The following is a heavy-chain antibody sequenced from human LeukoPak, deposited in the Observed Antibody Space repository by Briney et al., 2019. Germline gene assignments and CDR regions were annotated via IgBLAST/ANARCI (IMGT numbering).Heavy chain of an antibody. Sequence: PGRSLRLSCAASRFTFSNYAMHWVRQAPGKGLEWVAVISYDGSDKFYADSVKGRFTVSRDNSNNTLYLQMNSLRLEDTAVYHCVREPYFDSSGEPWGQGTLVTVSS. V-gene: IGHV3-30*04. CDR1: RFTFSNYA. D-gene: IGHD3-22*01. CDR3: VREPYFDSSGEP. J-gene: IGHJ5*02. CDR2: ISYDGSDK.